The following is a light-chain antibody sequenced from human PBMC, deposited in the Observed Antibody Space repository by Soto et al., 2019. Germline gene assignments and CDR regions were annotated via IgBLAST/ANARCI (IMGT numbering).Light chain of an antibody. CDR2: DAS. CDR1: QRVSSY. V-gene: IGKV3-11*01. CDR3: HQRSK. J-gene: IGKJ1*01. Sequence: EIVLTQSPATLSLSPGETATLSCRASQRVSSYLAWYQQKPGQAPRLLIYDASNRATGIPARFSGSGSGTDFTLTISSLEPEDFAVYYCHQRSKFGQGTKVEIK.